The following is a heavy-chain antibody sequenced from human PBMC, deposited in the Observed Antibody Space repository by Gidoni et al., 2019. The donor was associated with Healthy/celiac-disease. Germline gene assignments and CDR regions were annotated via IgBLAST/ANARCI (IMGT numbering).Heavy chain of an antibody. V-gene: IGHV4-38-2*02. CDR1: GYSISRGYS. Sequence: QVHLQESGPGLVNPSATLSLTCAVSGYSISRGYSWGWIRPPPGKGLEWIGRIYHSGNTYYNPYLKSRVTISVDTSKNQFSLKLSSVTAADTAVYYCARDLLPYGSGSCFFDYWGQGTLVTVSS. J-gene: IGHJ4*02. D-gene: IGHD3-10*01. CDR2: IYHSGNT. CDR3: ARDLLPYGSGSCFFDY.